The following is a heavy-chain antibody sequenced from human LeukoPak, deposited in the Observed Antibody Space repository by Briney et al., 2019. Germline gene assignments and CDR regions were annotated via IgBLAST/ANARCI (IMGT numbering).Heavy chain of an antibody. CDR2: IRSKANSHAT. V-gene: IGHV3-73*01. CDR1: GFTFSGSA. J-gene: IGHJ4*02. D-gene: IGHD3-9*01. Sequence: GGSLRLSCAASGFTFSGSAMHWVRQASGKGLEWVGRIRSKANSHATAYAASVKGRFTISRDDSKNTAYLQMNSLKTEDTAVYYCTTGGYFDWLYTDYWGQGTLVTVSS. CDR3: TTGGYFDWLYTDY.